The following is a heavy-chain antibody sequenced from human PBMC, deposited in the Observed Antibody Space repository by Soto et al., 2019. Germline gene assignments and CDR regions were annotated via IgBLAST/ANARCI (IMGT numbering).Heavy chain of an antibody. V-gene: IGHV1-3*01. CDR2: INAGNGNT. CDR3: ARDPPDAHNDNMDV. J-gene: IGHJ6*03. CDR1: GYTFTSYA. D-gene: IGHD3-9*01. Sequence: ASVKVSCKASGYTFTSYAMHWVRQAPGQRLEWMGWINAGNGNTKYSQKFQGRVTITRDTSASTAYMELNSLRAEDTAVYYCARDPPDAHNDNMDVWGKGTTVTVSS.